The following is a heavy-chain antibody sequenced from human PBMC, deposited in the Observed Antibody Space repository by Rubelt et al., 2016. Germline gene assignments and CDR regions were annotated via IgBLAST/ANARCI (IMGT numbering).Heavy chain of an antibody. CDR2: FYSGGST. CDR3: AKPAIAVAGTDY. V-gene: IGHV3-66*01. Sequence: QLVESGGGLVQPGGSLRLSCAASGFTVSSSYMSWVRQAPGKGLEWVSVFYSGGSTYYADSVKGRFTISRDNSKNTLYLQMNSLRADDTAVYYCAKPAIAVAGTDYWGQGTLVTVSS. J-gene: IGHJ4*02. D-gene: IGHD6-19*01. CDR1: GFTVSSSY.